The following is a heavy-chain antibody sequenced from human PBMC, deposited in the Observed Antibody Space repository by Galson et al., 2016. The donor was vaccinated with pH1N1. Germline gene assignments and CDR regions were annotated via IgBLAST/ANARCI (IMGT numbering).Heavy chain of an antibody. CDR1: GFTFDDYA. D-gene: IGHD4-17*01. CDR2: ISWNSGST. Sequence: SLRLSCAASGFTFDDYAMHWVRQAPGKGLEWVSGISWNSGSTGYADSVKGRFTISRDNAKNSLYLQMNRLRAEDMAFYYCAKGTRSGDYGDFYYFDYWGQGTLVTVSS. CDR3: AKGTRSGDYGDFYYFDY. V-gene: IGHV3-9*03. J-gene: IGHJ4*02.